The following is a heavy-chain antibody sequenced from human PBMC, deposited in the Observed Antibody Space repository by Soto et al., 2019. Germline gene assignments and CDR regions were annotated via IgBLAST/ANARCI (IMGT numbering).Heavy chain of an antibody. CDR2: IIPIFGTA. D-gene: IGHD2-15*01. CDR3: ARDIVVVVAATPSYYYGMDV. Sequence: QVQLVQSGAEVKKPGSSVKVSCKASGGTFSSYAISWVRQAPGQGLEWMGGIIPIFGTANYAQKFQGRVTITADKSTSTAYRELSSLRSEDTAVYYCARDIVVVVAATPSYYYGMDVWGQGTTVTVSS. CDR1: GGTFSSYA. V-gene: IGHV1-69*06. J-gene: IGHJ6*02.